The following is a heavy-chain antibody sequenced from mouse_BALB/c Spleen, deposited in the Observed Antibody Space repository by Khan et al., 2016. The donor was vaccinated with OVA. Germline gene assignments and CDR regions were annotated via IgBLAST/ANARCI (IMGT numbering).Heavy chain of an antibody. V-gene: IGHV1-4*01. J-gene: IGHJ3*01. CDR3: ARSGQLGLRGGFTY. CDR2: INPSNDYT. CDR1: GYTFTTYT. D-gene: IGHD3-2*01. Sequence: QVHVKQSGAELARPGASVKMSCKTSGYTFTTYTLHWVKQRPGRSLEWIGYINPSNDYTNYNQKFKDKSTLTADKSSSTAYMQLSSLTSEDSAVYYGARSGQLGLRGGFTYWGQGTLVTVSA.